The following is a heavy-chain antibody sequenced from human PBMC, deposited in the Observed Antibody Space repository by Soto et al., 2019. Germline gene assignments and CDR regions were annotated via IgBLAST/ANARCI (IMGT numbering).Heavy chain of an antibody. V-gene: IGHV1-18*01. CDR1: GYSFTTYG. Sequence: QVQLVQSGGEVKKPGASVKVSCKTSGYSFTTYGISWVRQAPGQGLEWMGWISADNGNTNYAQKLQGRVTMTTDTTTRTAYMELSSLRSDDTVVYYCAREGPAPYYYYGMDVWGQGSTVTVSS. CDR3: AREGPAPYYYYGMDV. J-gene: IGHJ6*02. CDR2: ISADNGNT.